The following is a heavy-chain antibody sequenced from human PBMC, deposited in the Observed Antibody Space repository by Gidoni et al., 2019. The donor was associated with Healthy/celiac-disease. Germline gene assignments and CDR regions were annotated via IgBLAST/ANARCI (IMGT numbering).Heavy chain of an antibody. CDR2: ISGSGGST. CDR1: GFTFSSYA. J-gene: IGHJ4*02. V-gene: IGHV3-23*01. CDR3: AYVWIAAAGADY. D-gene: IGHD6-13*01. Sequence: EVQLLESGGGLVQPGGSLRRSCAASGFTFSSYAMSWVRQAPGKGLEWVSAISGSGGSTYYADSVKGRFTISRDNSKNTLYLQMNSLRAEDTAVYYCAYVWIAAAGADYWGQGTLVTVSS.